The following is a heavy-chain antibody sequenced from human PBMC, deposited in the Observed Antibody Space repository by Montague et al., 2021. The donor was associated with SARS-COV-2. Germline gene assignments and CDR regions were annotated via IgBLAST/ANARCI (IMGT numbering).Heavy chain of an antibody. J-gene: IGHJ4*02. CDR1: GASVGSSD. CDR2: FYSVGST. Sequence: SETLSLTCTVSGASVGSSDWGWIRQSPGKGLEWIGYFYSVGSTDYNPSLKSRVTISADTAKNQLSLKLTSVNVADTAVYYCTRGAPGYWDQGTLVTVSS. V-gene: IGHV4-59*02. CDR3: TRGAPGY.